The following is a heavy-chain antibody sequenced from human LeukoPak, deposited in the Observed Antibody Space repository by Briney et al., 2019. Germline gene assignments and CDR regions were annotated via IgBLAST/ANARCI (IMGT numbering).Heavy chain of an antibody. J-gene: IGHJ5*02. V-gene: IGHV1-2*02. CDR3: ARAGPITPLDWFDP. CDR2: INPNSGGT. D-gene: IGHD2-15*01. Sequence: RASVKVSCKASGYTFTGYYMHWVRQAPGQGLEWMGWINPNSGGTNYAQKFQGRVTMTRDTSISTAYMELSRLRSDDTAVYYCARAGPITPLDWFDPWGQGILVTVSS. CDR1: GYTFTGYY.